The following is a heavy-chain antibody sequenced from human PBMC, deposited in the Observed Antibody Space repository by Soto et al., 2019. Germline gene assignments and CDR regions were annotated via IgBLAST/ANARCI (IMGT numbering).Heavy chain of an antibody. CDR3: ARGPTYYYGSGSYYKY. J-gene: IGHJ4*02. Sequence: ASETLCLTCAVYGGSFSGYYWSWIRQPPGKGLEWIGEINHSGSTNYNPSLKSRVTLSVDTSKNQLSLKLSSVTAADTAVYYCARGPTYYYGSGSYYKYWGQGTLVTVSS. V-gene: IGHV4-34*01. CDR2: INHSGST. D-gene: IGHD3-10*01. CDR1: GGSFSGYY.